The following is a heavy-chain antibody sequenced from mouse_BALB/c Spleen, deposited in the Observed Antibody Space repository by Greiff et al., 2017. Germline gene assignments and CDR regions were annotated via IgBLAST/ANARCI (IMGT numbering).Heavy chain of an antibody. V-gene: IGHV5-4*02. Sequence: DVMLVESGGGLVKPGGSLKLSCAASGFTFSDYYMYWVRQTPEKRLEWVATISDGGSYTYYPDSVKGRFTISRDNAKNNLYLQMSSLKSEDTAMYYCARDGLFDYWGQGTTLTVSS. CDR2: ISDGGSYT. J-gene: IGHJ2*01. CDR1: GFTFSDYY. CDR3: ARDGLFDY.